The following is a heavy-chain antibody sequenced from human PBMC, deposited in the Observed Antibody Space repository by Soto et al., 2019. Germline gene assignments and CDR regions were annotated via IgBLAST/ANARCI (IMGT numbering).Heavy chain of an antibody. D-gene: IGHD1-26*01. CDR3: ARESIVGATNTFDY. Sequence: EVQLVESGGGLVQPGESLRLSCAASGFTVSSNYMSWVRQAPGKGLEWVSIIYSGGSTYYADSVKGRFTISRDNSKNTQYLQMNSLRAEDTAVYYCARESIVGATNTFDYWGQGTLVTVSS. V-gene: IGHV3-66*01. J-gene: IGHJ4*02. CDR2: IYSGGST. CDR1: GFTVSSNY.